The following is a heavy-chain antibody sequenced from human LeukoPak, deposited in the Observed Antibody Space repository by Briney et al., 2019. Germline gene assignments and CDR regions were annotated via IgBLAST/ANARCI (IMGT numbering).Heavy chain of an antibody. V-gene: IGHV3-30-3*01. CDR1: GFTFSSYA. CDR2: ISYDGSNK. J-gene: IGHJ4*02. Sequence: PGGSLRLSCAASGFTFSSYAMHWVRQAPGKGLEWVAVISYDGSNKYYADSVKGRFTISRDNSKNTLYLQMNSLRAEDTALYYCAKDDYGDYGWPIDYWGQGTLVTVSA. D-gene: IGHD4-17*01. CDR3: AKDDYGDYGWPIDY.